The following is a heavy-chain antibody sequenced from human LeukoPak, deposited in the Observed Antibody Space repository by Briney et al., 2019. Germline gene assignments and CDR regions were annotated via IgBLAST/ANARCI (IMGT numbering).Heavy chain of an antibody. CDR2: IYYSGST. J-gene: IGHJ4*02. CDR3: ARHSGIVGATRAHDY. CDR1: GGSISSSSYY. D-gene: IGHD1-26*01. Sequence: SETLSLTCTVSGGSISSSSYYWGWFPQPPGKGLEWIGSIYYSGSTYYNPSLKSRVTISVDTSKNQFSLKLSSVTAADTAVYYCARHSGIVGATRAHDYWGQGTLVTVSS. V-gene: IGHV4-39*01.